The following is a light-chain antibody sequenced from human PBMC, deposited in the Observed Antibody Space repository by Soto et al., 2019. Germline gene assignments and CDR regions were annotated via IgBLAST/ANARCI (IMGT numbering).Light chain of an antibody. CDR2: GAS. CDR1: QSVSSS. V-gene: IGKV3-15*01. Sequence: EIVMTQSPVTLSVSPGERATLPCRASQSVSSSLAWYQQKPGQSPRLLIYGASTRATGVPARFSGSGSGTEFTLTISSLQSEDFAVYYCQQCYDWPLTFGGGTKVEIE. J-gene: IGKJ4*01. CDR3: QQCYDWPLT.